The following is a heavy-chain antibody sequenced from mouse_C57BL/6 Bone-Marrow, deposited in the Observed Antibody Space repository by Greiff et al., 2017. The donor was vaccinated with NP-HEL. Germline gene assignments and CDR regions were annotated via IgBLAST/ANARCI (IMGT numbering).Heavy chain of an antibody. CDR3: ARAKDYDYAWFAY. CDR1: GYTFTSYW. V-gene: IGHV1-69*01. CDR2: IDPSDSYT. Sequence: VQLQQPGAELVMPGASVKLSCKASGYTFTSYWMHWVKQRPGQGLEWIGEIDPSDSYTNYNQKFKGKSTLTVDKSSSTAYMQLSSLTSEDSAVYYCARAKDYDYAWFAYWGQGTLVTVSA. J-gene: IGHJ3*01. D-gene: IGHD2-4*01.